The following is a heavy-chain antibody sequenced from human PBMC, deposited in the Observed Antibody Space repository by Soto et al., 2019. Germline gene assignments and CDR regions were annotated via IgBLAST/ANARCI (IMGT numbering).Heavy chain of an antibody. Sequence: VQLVQSGAEVTKPGASVKVSCKASGFTLTNYYFHWVRQAPGQGLEWMGIINPNGGVTTTAQKVRGIFTISWDTSTTTLYMELSSLRSDDTAVYYCGRSSVVTAIVSSGQGTLVTVSS. CDR3: GRSSVVTAIVS. V-gene: IGHV1-46*01. D-gene: IGHD2-21*02. J-gene: IGHJ4*02. CDR1: GFTLTNYY. CDR2: INPNGGVT.